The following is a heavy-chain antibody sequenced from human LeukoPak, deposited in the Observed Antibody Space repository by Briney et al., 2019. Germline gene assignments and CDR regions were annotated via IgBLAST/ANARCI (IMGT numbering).Heavy chain of an antibody. J-gene: IGHJ4*02. CDR2: ISRSGGST. D-gene: IGHD3-22*01. Sequence: GGSLTLSCAASGFTFSSYAMSWVRQAPGKGLEWVSAISRSGGSTYYADPVKGRLTISRDNSKNTLHLQLNSLRAEDTAVYYCARSRITMIVVVISYYSAYWGQGPLATASS. CDR3: ARSRITMIVVVISYYSAY. CDR1: GFTFSSYA. V-gene: IGHV3-23*01.